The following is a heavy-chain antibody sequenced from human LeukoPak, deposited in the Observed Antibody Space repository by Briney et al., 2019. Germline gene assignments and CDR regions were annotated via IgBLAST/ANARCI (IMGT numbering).Heavy chain of an antibody. CDR1: GGTFSSYT. Sequence: ASVKVACKASGGTFSSYTISWVRQAPGQGLEWMGGIIPILGIANYAQKFQGRVTITADTSPSTAYMELSSLRSEATAVYYCARGNDPRPYDSWGQGTLVTVSS. J-gene: IGHJ4*02. V-gene: IGHV1-69*10. CDR2: IIPILGIA. CDR3: ARGNDPRPYDS. D-gene: IGHD1-1*01.